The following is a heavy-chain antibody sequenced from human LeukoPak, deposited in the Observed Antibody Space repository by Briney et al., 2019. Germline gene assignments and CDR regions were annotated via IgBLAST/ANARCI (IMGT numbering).Heavy chain of an antibody. J-gene: IGHJ4*02. V-gene: IGHV3-30*18. Sequence: PGGSLRLSCAASGFTFSSYGMHWVRQAPGKGLEWVAVISYDGSNKYYADSVKGRFTISRDNSKNTLYLQMNSLRAEDTAVYYCAKDGLLWLGELSYYFDYWGQGTLVTVSS. CDR1: GFTFSSYG. D-gene: IGHD3-10*01. CDR3: AKDGLLWLGELSYYFDY. CDR2: ISYDGSNK.